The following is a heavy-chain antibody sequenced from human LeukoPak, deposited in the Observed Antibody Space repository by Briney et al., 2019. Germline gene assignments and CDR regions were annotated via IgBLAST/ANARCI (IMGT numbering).Heavy chain of an antibody. J-gene: IGHJ6*04. V-gene: IGHV4-4*07. D-gene: IGHD2-2*01. Sequence: SETLSLTCTVSGGSISSYYWSWIRQPAGKGLEWIGRMYVSGSTNYNPSLKSRVTMSVDTSKNQFSLKLSSVTAADTAVYYCARDGRGTSLVDSMDVWGKGTTVTVSS. CDR3: ARDGRGTSLVDSMDV. CDR2: MYVSGST. CDR1: GGSISSYY.